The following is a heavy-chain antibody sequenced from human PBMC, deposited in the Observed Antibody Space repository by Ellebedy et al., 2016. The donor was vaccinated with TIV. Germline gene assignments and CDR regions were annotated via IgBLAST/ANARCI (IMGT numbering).Heavy chain of an antibody. Sequence: ASVKVSCKVSGYTLTDLSMHWVRQAPGKGLEWMGGFDPEDGETIYAQKFQGRVTMTEDTSTAPAYMELSSLGSEDTAVYYCASAESLYDSGGYGGGDSWGQGTLVTISS. CDR3: ASAESLYDSGGYGGGDS. CDR1: GYTLTDLS. D-gene: IGHD3-22*01. J-gene: IGHJ4*02. CDR2: FDPEDGET. V-gene: IGHV1-24*01.